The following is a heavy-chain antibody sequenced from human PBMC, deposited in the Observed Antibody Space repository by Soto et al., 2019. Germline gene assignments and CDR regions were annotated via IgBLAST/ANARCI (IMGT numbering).Heavy chain of an antibody. CDR2: INHSGSP. D-gene: IGHD1-1*01. CDR3: ETANWSHHYFDP. Sequence: PSETLSLTCAVYGGSFSGYYWSWLRQPPGKGLEWIGEINHSGSPNYNPSLKSRVTISVDTSKNQFSLKMTSVTAADTAVYYCETANWSHHYFDPWGQGTLVTVSS. CDR1: GGSFSGYY. J-gene: IGHJ5*02. V-gene: IGHV4-34*01.